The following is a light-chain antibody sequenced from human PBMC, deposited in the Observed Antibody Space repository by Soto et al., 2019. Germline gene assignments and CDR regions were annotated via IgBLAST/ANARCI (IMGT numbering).Light chain of an antibody. J-gene: IGLJ2*01. CDR1: SSNIGAGYG. CDR2: END. CDR3: QSYDRGLSLVV. V-gene: IGLV1-40*01. Sequence: QTVVTQPPSVSGAPGQWVTVSCTGSSSNIGAGYGVHWYQQLPGTAPKLLVFENDNRPSGVPDRFSGSKSGTSASLAIAGLQTEDEADYYCQSYDRGLSLVVFGGGTKLTVL.